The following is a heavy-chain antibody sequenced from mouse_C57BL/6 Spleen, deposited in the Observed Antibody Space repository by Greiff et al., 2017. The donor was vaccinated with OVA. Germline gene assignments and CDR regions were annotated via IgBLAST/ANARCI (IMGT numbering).Heavy chain of an antibody. CDR1: GYTFTSYW. CDR2: IDPSDSYT. Sequence: QVQLQQPGAELVRPGTSVKLSCKASGYTFTSYWMHWVKQRPGQGLEWIGVIDPSDSYTNYNQKFKGKATLTVDTSSSTAYMQLSSLTSEDSAVYYCARTHDYDDWYFDVWGTGTTVTFSS. D-gene: IGHD2-4*01. V-gene: IGHV1-59*01. CDR3: ARTHDYDDWYFDV. J-gene: IGHJ1*03.